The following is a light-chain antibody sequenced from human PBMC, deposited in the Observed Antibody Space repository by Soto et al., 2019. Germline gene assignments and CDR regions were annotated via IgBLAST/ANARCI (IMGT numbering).Light chain of an antibody. CDR1: QSLSSNY. CDR3: QQYDRSPWT. V-gene: IGKV3-20*01. CDR2: DAV. Sequence: IVLTQSPGTLSLSPGERATLSCRASQSLSSNYLAWYQQKSGQAPRLLIYDAVTRATGIPDRFSGSGSGTDFTLTISRLDPEDSAVYYCQQYDRSPWTFGQGTKVEIK. J-gene: IGKJ1*01.